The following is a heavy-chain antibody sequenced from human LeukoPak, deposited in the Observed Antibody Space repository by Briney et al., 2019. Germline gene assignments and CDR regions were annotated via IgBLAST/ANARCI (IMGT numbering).Heavy chain of an antibody. Sequence: GGSLRLSRAASGFTFSSYGMHWVRQAPGKGLEWVAVISYDGSNKYYADSVKGRFTISRDNSKNTLYLQMNSLRAEDTAVYYCAKEIFSPRHGMDVWGKGTTVTVSS. V-gene: IGHV3-30*18. CDR1: GFTFSSYG. CDR3: AKEIFSPRHGMDV. J-gene: IGHJ6*04. D-gene: IGHD2-15*01. CDR2: ISYDGSNK.